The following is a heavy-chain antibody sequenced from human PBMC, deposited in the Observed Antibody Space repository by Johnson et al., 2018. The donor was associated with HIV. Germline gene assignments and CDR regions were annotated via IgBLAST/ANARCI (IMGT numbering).Heavy chain of an antibody. CDR3: ANLGYSSSWDYDGFDI. CDR1: GFTFSSYA. V-gene: IGHV3-23*04. Sequence: MQLVESGGGLVQPGGSLRLSCAASGFTFSSYAMSWVRQAPGKGLEWVSAISGSGGSTYYADSVKGRFTISRDNSKNTLYLQMNSLRAEDTAVYYCANLGYSSSWDYDGFDIWGQGTMVTISS. D-gene: IGHD6-13*01. J-gene: IGHJ3*02. CDR2: ISGSGGST.